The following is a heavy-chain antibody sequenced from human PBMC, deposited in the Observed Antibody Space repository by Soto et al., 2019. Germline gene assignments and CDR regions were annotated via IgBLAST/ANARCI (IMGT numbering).Heavy chain of an antibody. CDR2: IPQEGSDG. J-gene: IGHJ6*02. Sequence: AGGSLRLSCEVSGFTLSMYSMTWVRQAPGKGLEWVAKIPQEGSDGHYVDSVKGRFTISRDNAKNSVYLQMNSLRAEDAAVYYCARDQLIVPAHAFFYGSDDWGQRAKVTVSS. D-gene: IGHD3-22*01. CDR1: GFTLSMYS. V-gene: IGHV3-7*03. CDR3: ARDQLIVPAHAFFYGSDD.